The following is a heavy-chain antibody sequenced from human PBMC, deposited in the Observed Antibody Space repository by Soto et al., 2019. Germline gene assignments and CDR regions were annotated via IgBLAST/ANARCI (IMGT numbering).Heavy chain of an antibody. J-gene: IGHJ4*02. CDR1: GFTFSSYA. CDR2: ISGSGGST. Sequence: EVQLLESGGGLVQPGGSLRLSCAASGFTFSSYAMSWVRQAPGKGLEWVSAISGSGGSTYYADSVKGRFTISRDNSKNTLYLQMNSLRAEDTAVYYCAKGRPTVTGGPPRTVKWSCFDYWGQGTLVTVSS. V-gene: IGHV3-23*01. CDR3: AKGRPTVTGGPPRTVKWSCFDY. D-gene: IGHD4-17*01.